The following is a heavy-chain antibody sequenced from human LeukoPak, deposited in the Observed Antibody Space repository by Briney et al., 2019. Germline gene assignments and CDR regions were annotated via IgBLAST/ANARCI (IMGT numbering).Heavy chain of an antibody. D-gene: IGHD5-18*01. V-gene: IGHV3-15*01. CDR3: TTVYLGYSSRLRGYFDY. CDR1: GFTFSNAW. Sequence: GGSLRLSCAASGFTFSNAWMSWVRPAPGKGLEWVGRIKSKTDGGTTDYAAPVKGRFTISRDDSKNTLYLQMNSLKTEDTAVYYCTTVYLGYSSRLRGYFDYWGQGTLVTVSS. J-gene: IGHJ4*02. CDR2: IKSKTDGGTT.